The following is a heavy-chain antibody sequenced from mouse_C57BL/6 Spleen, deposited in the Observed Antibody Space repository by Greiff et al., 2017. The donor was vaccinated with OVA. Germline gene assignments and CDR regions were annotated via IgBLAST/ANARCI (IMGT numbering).Heavy chain of an antibody. Sequence: EVQLQESGGGLVQPGGSMKLSCVASGFTFSNYWMNWVRQSPEKGLEWVAQIRLKSDNYATHYAESVKGRFTISRDDSKSSVYLQMNNLRAEDTGIYYCTDYYGSRGWGQGTTLTVSS. D-gene: IGHD1-1*01. CDR1: GFTFSNYW. V-gene: IGHV6-3*01. CDR2: IRLKSDNYAT. CDR3: TDYYGSRG. J-gene: IGHJ2*01.